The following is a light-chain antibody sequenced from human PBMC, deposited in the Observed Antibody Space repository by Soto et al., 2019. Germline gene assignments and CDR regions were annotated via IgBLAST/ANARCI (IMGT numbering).Light chain of an antibody. V-gene: IGKV3-11*01. Sequence: EVVLTQSPATLSLSPGTGATLSCRASQIVTSSLAWYQQRPGLSPRLLIYDTFTRATGIPARFSATGAGTDFTLTISSLEPEDSAVYFCQLRIDWPPTYTFGQGTKLE. CDR2: DTF. CDR3: QLRIDWPPTYT. J-gene: IGKJ2*01. CDR1: QIVTSS.